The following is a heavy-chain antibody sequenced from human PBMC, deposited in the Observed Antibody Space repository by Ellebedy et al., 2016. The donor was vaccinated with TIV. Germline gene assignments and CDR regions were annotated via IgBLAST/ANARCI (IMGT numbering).Heavy chain of an antibody. V-gene: IGHV4-59*08. CDR1: GASISSYY. J-gene: IGHJ4*02. D-gene: IGHD3-9*01. CDR3: ARGPPYYALLIGYWYYFDL. CDR2: ISRSGNT. Sequence: MPSETLSLTCTVSGASISSYYWGWIRQPPGKGLEWIGDISRSGNTDYNPSLASRVTISVDTSKNQFSLKMTSVTAADTAVYYCARGPPYYALLIGYWYYFDLWGQGTLVTVSS.